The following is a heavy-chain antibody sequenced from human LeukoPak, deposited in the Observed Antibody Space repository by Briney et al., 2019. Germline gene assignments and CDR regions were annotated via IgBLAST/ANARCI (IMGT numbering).Heavy chain of an antibody. J-gene: IGHJ4*02. D-gene: IGHD3-22*01. Sequence: SETLSLTCAVYGGSFSGYYWSWIRQPPGKGLEWIGEINHSGSTNYNPSLKSRVTISVDTSKNQFSLKLSSVTVADTAVYYCARGSDYYDRSGYSYWGQGTLVTVSS. V-gene: IGHV4-34*01. CDR1: GGSFSGYY. CDR2: INHSGST. CDR3: ARGSDYYDRSGYSY.